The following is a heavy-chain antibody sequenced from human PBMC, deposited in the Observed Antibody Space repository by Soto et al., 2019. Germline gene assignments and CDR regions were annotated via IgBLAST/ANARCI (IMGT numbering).Heavy chain of an antibody. CDR2: IYPGDSDT. CDR3: ARQRLWGTSGYYPYFDF. Sequence: GASLKISCQGSGHIFSNYWIGWVRQMPGKGLEWMGIIYPGDSDTRYSPSFQGQVTITVDKSINTAYLQWSRLKASDTAIYYCARQRLWGTSGYYPYFDFWGQGTLVTVSS. D-gene: IGHD3-22*01. V-gene: IGHV5-51*01. CDR1: GHIFSNYW. J-gene: IGHJ4*02.